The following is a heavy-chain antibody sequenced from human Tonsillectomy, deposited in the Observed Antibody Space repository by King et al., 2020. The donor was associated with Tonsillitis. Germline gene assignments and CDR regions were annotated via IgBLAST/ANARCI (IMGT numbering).Heavy chain of an antibody. CDR3: AVGQQPMGLDC. CDR2: MYTSGET. J-gene: IGHJ4*02. D-gene: IGHD6-13*01. CDR1: GDSISSGSHY. V-gene: IGHV4-61*02. Sequence: VQLQESGPGLVKPSQTLSLTCSVSGDSISSGSHYWSWIRQPAGKGLEWIGRMYTSGETNYNPPLKSRDTISLDTSQNQFSLKLSSVTAADTAVYYCAVGQQPMGLDCWGQGTLVTVSS.